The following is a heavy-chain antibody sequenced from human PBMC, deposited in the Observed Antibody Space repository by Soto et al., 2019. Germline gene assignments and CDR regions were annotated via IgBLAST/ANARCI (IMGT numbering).Heavy chain of an antibody. J-gene: IGHJ6*02. CDR2: INPSGGST. CDR3: ARGPGIAAAGTYRYYYGMDV. V-gene: IGHV1-46*01. CDR1: GYTFTSYY. D-gene: IGHD6-13*01. Sequence: QVQLVQSGAEVKKPGASVKVSCKASGYTFTSYYMHWVRQAPGQGLEWMGLINPSGGSTSYAQKFQGRVTMTRDTSTSTVYMELSSLRSEDTAVYYCARGPGIAAAGTYRYYYGMDVWGQGTTVTVSS.